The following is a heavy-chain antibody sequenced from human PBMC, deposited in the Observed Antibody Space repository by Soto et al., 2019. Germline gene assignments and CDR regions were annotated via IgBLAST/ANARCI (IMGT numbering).Heavy chain of an antibody. CDR2: VYYSGST. J-gene: IGHJ4*02. CDR1: GGSIIANY. CDR3: ARDDQSCHYGTCSWHFNY. D-gene: IGHD2-15*01. V-gene: IGHV4-59*01. Sequence: SETLSLTCTVSGGSIIANYWRWIRQSPGKGLEWIGYVYYSGSTVYNPSLKSRVSISADTSKNQFSLRLSSVTAADTAVYYCARDDQSCHYGTCSWHFNYWGQGALVTVSS.